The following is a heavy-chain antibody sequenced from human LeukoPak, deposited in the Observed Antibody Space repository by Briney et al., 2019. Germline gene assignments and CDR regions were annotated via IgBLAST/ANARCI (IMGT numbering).Heavy chain of an antibody. CDR3: ARDPLGYSSGPV. J-gene: IGHJ4*02. D-gene: IGHD6-19*01. V-gene: IGHV4-61*01. CDR1: GGSISSSSYY. CDR2: IYYSGST. Sequence: SETLSLTCTVSGGSISSSSYYWSWIRQPPGKGLEWIGYIYYSGSTNYNPSLKSRVTISVDTSKNQFSLKLSSVTAADTAVYYCARDPLGYSSGPVWGQGTLVTVSS.